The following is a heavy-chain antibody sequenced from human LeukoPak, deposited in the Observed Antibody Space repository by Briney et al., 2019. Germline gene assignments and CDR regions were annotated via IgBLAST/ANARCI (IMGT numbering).Heavy chain of an antibody. Sequence: SVKVSCKASGGTFSSYAISWVRQAPGQGLEWMGGIIPIFGTANYAQKLQGRVTMTTDTSTSTAYMELRSLRSDDTAVYYCARGRRDRITMVRGVIIPAFDIWGQGTMVTVSS. J-gene: IGHJ3*02. V-gene: IGHV1-69*05. CDR3: ARGRRDRITMVRGVIIPAFDI. CDR2: IIPIFGTA. D-gene: IGHD3-10*01. CDR1: GGTFSSYA.